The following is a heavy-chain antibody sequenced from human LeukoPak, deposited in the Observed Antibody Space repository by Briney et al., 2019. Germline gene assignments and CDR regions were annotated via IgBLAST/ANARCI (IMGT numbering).Heavy chain of an antibody. D-gene: IGHD1-26*01. CDR2: TSFDGGNK. J-gene: IGHJ6*02. Sequence: GGFLRLSCTASVRTFSSFCMHWVRQAPCKGREXXXXTSFDGGNKHYXDSXXXRXTISRDNSTNTLYLQMNTLRVEDTAVYYCAKGRLLGAPWGMDVWGQGTTVTVSS. V-gene: IGHV3-30*18. CDR3: AKGRLLGAPWGMDV. CDR1: VRTFSSFC.